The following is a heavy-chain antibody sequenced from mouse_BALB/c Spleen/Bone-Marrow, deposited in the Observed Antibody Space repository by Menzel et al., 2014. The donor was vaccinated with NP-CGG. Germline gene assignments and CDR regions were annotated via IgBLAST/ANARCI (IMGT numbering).Heavy chain of an antibody. CDR3: TRREGAYYGNYVGYFDY. CDR1: GYTFTSYW. V-gene: IGHV1S22*01. D-gene: IGHD2-10*01. Sequence: LQQYGSELVRPGATVKLSCKASGYTFTSYWMHWVRQRHGQGLEWIGNIYPGRGRTYYDEKFKNKVSLTVDTSSSTAYMHLSSLTSEDSSVYYCTRREGAYYGNYVGYFDYWGQGTTLTVSS. J-gene: IGHJ2*01. CDR2: IYPGRGRT.